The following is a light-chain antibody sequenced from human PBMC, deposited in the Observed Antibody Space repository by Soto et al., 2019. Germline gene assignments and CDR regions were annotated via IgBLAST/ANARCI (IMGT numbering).Light chain of an antibody. CDR2: KAS. CDR3: QQYNTYSPT. V-gene: IGKV1-5*03. J-gene: IGKJ1*01. Sequence: GDRITITCRSSQSISRYLNWYQQKPGKAPHLLIYKASSLESGVPSRFSGSGSGTEFTLTISSLQPDDFATYYCQQYNTYSPTFGQGTKVDIK. CDR1: QSISRY.